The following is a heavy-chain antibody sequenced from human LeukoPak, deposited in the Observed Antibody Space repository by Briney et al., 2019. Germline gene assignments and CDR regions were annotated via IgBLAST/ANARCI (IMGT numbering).Heavy chain of an antibody. CDR1: GYTFTSYY. CDR3: ARERGTFGGVIADY. J-gene: IGHJ4*02. Sequence: GESLRLSCSASGYTFTSYYMHWVRQAPGQGLEWMGIINPSGGSTSYAQKFQGRVTMTRVTPTSTVYMELSSLRSEDTAVYYCARERGTFGGVIADYWGQGTLVTVSS. V-gene: IGHV1-46*01. D-gene: IGHD3-16*02. CDR2: INPSGGST.